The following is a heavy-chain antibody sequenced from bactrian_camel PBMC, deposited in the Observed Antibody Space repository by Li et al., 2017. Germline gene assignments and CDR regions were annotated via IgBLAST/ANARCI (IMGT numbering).Heavy chain of an antibody. D-gene: IGHD1*01. CDR2: NNSGGAST. Sequence: VQLVESGGGSVQAGASLRLSCAASGFSFRMYAMTWVRQAPGKGLEWVSANNSGGASTYYADSLKGRFAISRDNTKNTLYLQLNSLKPEDTAMYYCAAAPKWFCRGANFIHWGQGTQVTVS. CDR1: GFSFRMYA. J-gene: IGHJ4*01. V-gene: IGHV3S31*01. CDR3: AAAPKWFCRGANFIH.